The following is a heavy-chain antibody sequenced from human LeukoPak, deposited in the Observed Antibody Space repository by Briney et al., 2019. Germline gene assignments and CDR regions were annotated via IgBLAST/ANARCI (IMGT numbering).Heavy chain of an antibody. CDR2: INWNGGST. V-gene: IGHV3-20*04. CDR1: GFTFDDYG. Sequence: GGSLRLSCAASGFTFDDYGMSWVRQAPGKGLEWVSGINWNGGSTGYANSVKGRFTISRDNAKKSLSLQMDSLRAEDTAVYYCAAGYGSGSYSVWGQGTLVTVSS. J-gene: IGHJ4*02. D-gene: IGHD3-10*01. CDR3: AAGYGSGSYSV.